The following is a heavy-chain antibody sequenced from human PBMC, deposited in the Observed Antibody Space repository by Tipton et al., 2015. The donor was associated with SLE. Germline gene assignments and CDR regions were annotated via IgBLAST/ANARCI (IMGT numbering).Heavy chain of an antibody. V-gene: IGHV1-18*01. Sequence: QVQLVQSGAEVKKPGASVKVSCKASGYTFSNYDISWVRQAPGQGLEWMGWISANSGNTNYAQKLQGRVIMTTDTSTGTAYMELRSLRSDDTAVYYCARGGIGWGPLDYWGQGTLVTVSS. CDR2: ISANSGNT. J-gene: IGHJ4*02. CDR1: GYTFSNYD. D-gene: IGHD3-16*01. CDR3: ARGGIGWGPLDY.